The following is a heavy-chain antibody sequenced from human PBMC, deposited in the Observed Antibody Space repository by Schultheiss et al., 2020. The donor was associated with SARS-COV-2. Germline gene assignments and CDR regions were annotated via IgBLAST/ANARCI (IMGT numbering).Heavy chain of an antibody. CDR3: ARLGISSDSDY. Sequence: SETLSLTCAVYNGSFSNYYWSWIRQPPGKGLEWIGQITHSGSAKYNPSLKSRVTMSVDKSKNQFSLKLSSVTAADTAVYYCARLGISSDSDYWGQGTLVTVSS. CDR1: NGSFSNYY. D-gene: IGHD2/OR15-2a*01. J-gene: IGHJ4*02. CDR2: ITHSGSA. V-gene: IGHV4-34*01.